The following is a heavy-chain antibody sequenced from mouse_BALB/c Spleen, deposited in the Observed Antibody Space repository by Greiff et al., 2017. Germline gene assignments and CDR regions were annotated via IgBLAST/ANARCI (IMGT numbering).Heavy chain of an antibody. Sequence: EVKVEESGGGLVQPKGSLKLSCAASGFTFNTYAMHWVCQAPGKGLEWVARIRSKSNNYATYYADSVKDRFTISRDDSQSMLYLQMNNLKTEDTAMYYCVREDSRKGFAYWGQGTLVTVSA. J-gene: IGHJ3*01. V-gene: IGHV10-3*03. CDR1: GFTFNTYA. CDR2: IRSKSNNYAT. CDR3: VREDSRKGFAY.